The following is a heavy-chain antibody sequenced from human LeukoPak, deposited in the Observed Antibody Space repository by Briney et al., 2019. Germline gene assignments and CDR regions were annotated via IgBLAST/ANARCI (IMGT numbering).Heavy chain of an antibody. Sequence: SQTLSLTCTVSGGSISSGSYYWSWIRQPAGKGLEWIGRIYTSGSTNYNPSLKSRVTISVDASKNQFSLKLTSVTAADTAVYYCAREYSSGTEYWGQGTLVTVSS. V-gene: IGHV4-61*02. CDR3: AREYSSGTEY. CDR1: GGSISSGSYY. J-gene: IGHJ4*02. D-gene: IGHD6-19*01. CDR2: IYTSGST.